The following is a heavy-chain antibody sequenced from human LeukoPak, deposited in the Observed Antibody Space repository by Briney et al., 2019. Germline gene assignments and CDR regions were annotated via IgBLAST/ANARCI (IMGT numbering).Heavy chain of an antibody. CDR2: IIPIFGTA. D-gene: IGHD3-3*01. CDR1: GYTFTGYY. V-gene: IGHV1-69*05. CDR3: AFWSAHDHNWFDP. J-gene: IGHJ5*02. Sequence: ASVKVSCKASGYTFTGYYIHWVRQAPGQGLEWMGGIIPIFGTANYAQKFQGRVTITTDESTSTAYMELSSLRSEDTAVYYCAFWSAHDHNWFDPWGQGTLVTVSS.